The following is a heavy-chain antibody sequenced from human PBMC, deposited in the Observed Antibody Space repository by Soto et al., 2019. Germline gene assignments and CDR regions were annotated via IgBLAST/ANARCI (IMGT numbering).Heavy chain of an antibody. D-gene: IGHD1-26*01. J-gene: IGHJ5*02. CDR2: INRDGTAT. CDR3: ATVGTGSYNWFDP. CDR1: GFTFTGNW. Sequence: EVQLVESGGGLVQPGGSLRLSCAASGFTFTGNWMHWVRQGPGKGLVWVARINRDGTATTSADSVTGRFTISRDNSKNTLYLQMNSLGAEDTAVYYCATVGTGSYNWFDPWGQGTMVTVSS. V-gene: IGHV3-74*01.